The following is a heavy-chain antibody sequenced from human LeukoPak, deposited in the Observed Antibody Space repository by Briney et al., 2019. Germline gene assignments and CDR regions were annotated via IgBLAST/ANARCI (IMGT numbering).Heavy chain of an antibody. J-gene: IGHJ3*02. CDR1: GLTLSSFE. Sequence: GGSLTLSCAASGLTLSSFEMNWVRQAPGKGLKWVSYTSRSGSTIYYADSVKGRFPISRDNAKHSLYLQMNSLRVEDPAVYYLARGRPGAFDIWGQGTMVTVSS. CDR2: TSRSGSTI. V-gene: IGHV3-48*03. CDR3: ARGRPGAFDI.